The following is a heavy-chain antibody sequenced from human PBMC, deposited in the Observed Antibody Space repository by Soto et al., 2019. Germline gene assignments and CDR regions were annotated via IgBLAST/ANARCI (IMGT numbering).Heavy chain of an antibody. CDR3: AKEINTMVRGVIYYYYGMDV. Sequence: GFKRDPCRASEITVSSHCMSWVRQAPGKGLEWVSAISGSGGSTYYADSVKGRFTISRDNSKNTLYLQMNSLRAEDTAAYYCAKEINTMVRGVIYYYYGMDVWGQATTVTVSS. CDR1: EITVSSHC. J-gene: IGHJ6*02. CDR2: ISGSGGST. V-gene: IGHV3-23*01. D-gene: IGHD3-10*01.